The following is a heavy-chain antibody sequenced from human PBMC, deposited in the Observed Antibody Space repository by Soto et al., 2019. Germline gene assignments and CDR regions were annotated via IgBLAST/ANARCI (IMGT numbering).Heavy chain of an antibody. CDR2: ISGSGGST. CDR1: GFTVSNNY. Sequence: PGDSLRPSYAASGFTVSNNYMSCVRQASGKGLEWVSAISGSGGSTYYADSVKGRFTISRDNSKNTLYLQMNSLRAEDTAVYYCAKNVWGITIFGGMDVWGQGT. V-gene: IGHV3-23*01. CDR3: AKNVWGITIFGGMDV. D-gene: IGHD3-9*01. J-gene: IGHJ6*02.